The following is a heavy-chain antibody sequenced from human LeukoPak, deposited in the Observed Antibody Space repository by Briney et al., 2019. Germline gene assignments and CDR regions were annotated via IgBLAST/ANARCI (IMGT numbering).Heavy chain of an antibody. CDR2: IYYSGST. CDR1: GGSISSYY. J-gene: IGHJ4*02. D-gene: IGHD1-14*01. V-gene: IGHV4-59*01. CDR3: ARTYRGQYFDY. Sequence: SETLSLTCTVSGGSISSYYWSWIRQPPGKGLEWIGYIYYSGSTNYNPSLKSRVTISVDTSKNQFSLKLSSVTAADTAVYYCARTYRGQYFDYWGQGTLVTVSS.